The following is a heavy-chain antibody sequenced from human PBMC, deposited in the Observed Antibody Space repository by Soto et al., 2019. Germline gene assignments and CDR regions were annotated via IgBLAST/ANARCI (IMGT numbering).Heavy chain of an antibody. CDR2: ISSSGSTI. J-gene: IGHJ5*02. Sequence: GGSLRLSCAASGFTFSSYEMNWVRQAPGEGLEWVSYISSSGSTIYYADSVKGRFTISRDNAKNSLYLQMNSLRAEDTAVYYCARVRIPHGGGYPNWFDPWGQGTLVTVSS. V-gene: IGHV3-48*03. CDR3: ARVRIPHGGGYPNWFDP. D-gene: IGHD1-26*01. CDR1: GFTFSSYE.